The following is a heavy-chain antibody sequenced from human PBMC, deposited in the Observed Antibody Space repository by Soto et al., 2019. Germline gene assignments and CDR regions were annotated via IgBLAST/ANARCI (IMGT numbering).Heavy chain of an antibody. CDR2: IYDGGSS. Sequence: QLQLQESGPGLVKPSETLSLTCTVSCGSISSSTYYWGWVRQPPGKGLEGIASIYDGGSSHQHPSLKSRDTLSVDTTKNQFYLKLSSMTAADTAVYYWARHSSGSRHTGLDYGGQGTLVTVSS. J-gene: IGHJ4*02. CDR3: ARHSSGSRHTGLDY. CDR1: CGSISSSTYY. D-gene: IGHD1-26*01. V-gene: IGHV4-39*01.